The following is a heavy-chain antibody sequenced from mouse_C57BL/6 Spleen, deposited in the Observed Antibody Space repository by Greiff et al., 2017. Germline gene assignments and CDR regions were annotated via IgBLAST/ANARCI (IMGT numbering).Heavy chain of an antibody. CDR1: GYAFPRYW. CDR3: ARYYGSSYGNFDY. J-gene: IGHJ2*01. D-gene: IGHD1-1*01. CDR2: INPSSGYT. V-gene: IGHV1-7*01. Sequence: VQLLESGAELAKPGASVKLSCKASGYAFPRYWMHWVKQRPGQGLEWIGYINPSSGYTKYNQKFKDKATLTADKSSSTAYMQLSSLTYEDSAVYYCARYYGSSYGNFDYWGQGTTLTVSS.